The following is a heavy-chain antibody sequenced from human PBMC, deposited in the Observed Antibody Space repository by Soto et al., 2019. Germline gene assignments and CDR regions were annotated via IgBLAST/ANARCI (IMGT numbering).Heavy chain of an antibody. Sequence: GGSLRLSCAASGFTFSSYSMNWVRQAPGKGLEWVSYISSSSSTIYYADSVKGRFTISRDNAKNSLYLHMNSLRAEDTAVYYCARDSMTGLNWFDPWGQGTLVTVSS. CDR2: ISSSSSTI. J-gene: IGHJ5*02. D-gene: IGHD3-9*01. CDR1: GFTFSSYS. V-gene: IGHV3-48*01. CDR3: ARDSMTGLNWFDP.